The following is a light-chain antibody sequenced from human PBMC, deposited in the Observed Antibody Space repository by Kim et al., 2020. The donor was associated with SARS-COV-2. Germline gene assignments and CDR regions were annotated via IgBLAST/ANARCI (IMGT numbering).Light chain of an antibody. J-gene: IGKJ4*01. CDR2: DTY. CDR3: QRYNKWPPVT. V-gene: IGKV3-15*01. Sequence: PGGRAALVCRASQSVGTHLAWYQPRRGQPPRLLMYDTYNRATGIPARFTGSGSGTEFTLTISSLQSEDFAVYFCQRYNKWPPVTFGGGTKVEI. CDR1: QSVGTH.